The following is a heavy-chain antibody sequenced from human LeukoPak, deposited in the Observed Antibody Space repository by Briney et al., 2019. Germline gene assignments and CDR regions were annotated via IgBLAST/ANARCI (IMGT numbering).Heavy chain of an antibody. CDR3: AKSRYGDYGDPFDY. J-gene: IGHJ4*02. D-gene: IGHD4-17*01. CDR1: GFTFSSYG. Sequence: GGSLRLSCAASGFTFSSYGMHWVRQAPGKGLEWVAVIWYDGSNKYYADSVKGRFTISRDNSKNTLYLQMNSLRAEDTAVYYCAKSRYGDYGDPFDYWGQGTLVTVSS. CDR2: IWYDGSNK. V-gene: IGHV3-33*06.